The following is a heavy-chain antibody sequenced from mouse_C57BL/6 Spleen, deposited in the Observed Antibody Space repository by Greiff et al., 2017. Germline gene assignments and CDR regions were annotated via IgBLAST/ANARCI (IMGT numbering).Heavy chain of an antibody. D-gene: IGHD1-1*01. Sequence: LVESGAELVRPGTSVKVSCKASGYAFTNSLIEWVKQRPGPGLEWIGVINPGSGGTNNNEKFKGKATLTADKSSSTAYMQLSSLTSDDSAGYFCARWLDDYGSSYDARDYGGQGTSVTVSS. CDR1: GYAFTNSL. V-gene: IGHV1-54*01. CDR3: ARWLDDYGSSYDARDY. J-gene: IGHJ4*01. CDR2: INPGSGGT.